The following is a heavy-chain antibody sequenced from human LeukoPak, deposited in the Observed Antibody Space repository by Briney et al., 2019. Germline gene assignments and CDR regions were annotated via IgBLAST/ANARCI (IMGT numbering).Heavy chain of an antibody. V-gene: IGHV1-2*02. CDR2: INPNSGGT. D-gene: IGHD2-21*02. Sequence: ASVKVSCKASGYTFTNYYMHWVRQAPGQGLEWMGWINPNSGGTNYAQKFQGRVTMTRDTSISTAYMELSRLRSDDTAVYYCARERDLYCGGDCYSYYFDYWGQGTLVTVSS. J-gene: IGHJ4*02. CDR3: ARERDLYCGGDCYSYYFDY. CDR1: GYTFTNYY.